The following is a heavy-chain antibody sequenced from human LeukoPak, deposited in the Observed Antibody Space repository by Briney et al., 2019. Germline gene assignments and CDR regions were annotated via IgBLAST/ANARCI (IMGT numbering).Heavy chain of an antibody. CDR3: ARDPYCSGGSCYSELDY. CDR2: IIPIFGTA. D-gene: IGHD2-15*01. V-gene: IGHV1-69*05. CDR1: GGTFSSYA. J-gene: IGHJ4*02. Sequence: VASVKVSYKASGGTFSSYAISWVRQAPGQGLEWMGGIIPIFGTANYAQKFQGRVTMTRDTSTSTVYMELSSLRSEDTAVYYCARDPYCSGGSCYSELDYWGQGTLVTVSS.